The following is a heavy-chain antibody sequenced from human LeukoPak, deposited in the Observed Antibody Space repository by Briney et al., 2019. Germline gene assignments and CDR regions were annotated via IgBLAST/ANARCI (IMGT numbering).Heavy chain of an antibody. J-gene: IGHJ4*02. CDR1: GYIFTDYW. D-gene: IGHD5-24*01. Sequence: ASVKVSCKASGYIFTDYWMHWVRQAPGQGLEWMGWVNPNSGGTNYAQKFQGRVTMTRDTSISTAYMELSRLTSDDTAVYYCARGRDTYNRHWGQGTLVTVSS. V-gene: IGHV1-2*02. CDR3: ARGRDTYNRH. CDR2: VNPNSGGT.